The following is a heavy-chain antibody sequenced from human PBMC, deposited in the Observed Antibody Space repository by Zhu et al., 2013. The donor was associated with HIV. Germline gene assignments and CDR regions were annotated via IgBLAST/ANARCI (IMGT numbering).Heavy chain of an antibody. V-gene: IGHV1-69*06. CDR1: GGTFSSYA. CDR3: ARAGGYCSSTSCYGCDY. D-gene: IGHD2-2*01. CDR2: IIPIFGTA. J-gene: IGHJ4*02. Sequence: QVQLVQSGAEVKKPGSSVKVSCKASGGTFSSYAISWVRQAPGQGLEWMGGIIPIFGTANYAQKFQGRVTITADKSTSTAYMELSSLRSEDTAVYYCARAGGYCSSTSCYGCDYWGQGTLVTVSS.